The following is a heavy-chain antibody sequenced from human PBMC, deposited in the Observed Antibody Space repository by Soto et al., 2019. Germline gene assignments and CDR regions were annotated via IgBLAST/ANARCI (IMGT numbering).Heavy chain of an antibody. CDR2: IYYSGST. CDR3: ARENYYDSSGFDY. J-gene: IGHJ4*02. V-gene: IGHV4-31*02. D-gene: IGHD3-22*01. CDR1: GGSISSGGYY. Sequence: LCGGSISSGGYYWSWIRQHPGKGLEWIGYIYYSGSTYYNPSLKSRVTISVDTSKNQFSLKLSSVTAADTAVYYCARENYYDSSGFDYWGQGTLVTVSS.